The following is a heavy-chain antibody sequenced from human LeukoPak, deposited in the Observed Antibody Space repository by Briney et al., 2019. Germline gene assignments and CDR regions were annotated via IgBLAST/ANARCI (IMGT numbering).Heavy chain of an antibody. V-gene: IGHV5-51*01. CDR3: ARQGIAVAGIDY. D-gene: IGHD6-19*01. Sequence: GESLRISCKGSGYRFTSYWIGWGRQMPGKSLEWMGIIYPGDSETRYSPSSQGQVTISADKSISTAYLQWNSLKASDTAMYYCARQGIAVAGIDYWGQGTLLTVSS. CDR1: GYRFTSYW. J-gene: IGHJ4*01. CDR2: IYPGDSET.